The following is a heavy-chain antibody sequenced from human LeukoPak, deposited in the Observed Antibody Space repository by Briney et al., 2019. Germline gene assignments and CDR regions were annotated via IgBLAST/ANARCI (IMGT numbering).Heavy chain of an antibody. D-gene: IGHD1-1*01. CDR3: ASELAYYFDS. J-gene: IGHJ4*02. Sequence: GRSLRLSCAASGFTFDDYAMHWVRQAPGKGLEWVSGISWNSGSIGYADSVKGRFTISRDNAKNSLYLQMNSLRAEDTAVYYCASELAYYFDSWGQGTLVTVSS. CDR1: GFTFDDYA. V-gene: IGHV3-9*01. CDR2: ISWNSGSI.